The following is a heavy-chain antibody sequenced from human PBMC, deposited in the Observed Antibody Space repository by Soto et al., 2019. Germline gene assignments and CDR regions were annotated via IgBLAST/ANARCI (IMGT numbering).Heavy chain of an antibody. CDR2: INHSGST. CDR1: GWSFSGYY. D-gene: IGHD2-2*01. V-gene: IGHV4-34*01. CDR3: ARVRCSSTSCYYYYYGMDV. J-gene: IGHJ6*02. Sequence: SETLSLTCAFYGWSFSGYYWSLIRQPPGKGLEWIGEINHSGSTNYNPSLKSRVTISVDTSKNQFSLKLSSVTAADTAVYYCARVRCSSTSCYYYYYGMDVWGQGTTVTVSS.